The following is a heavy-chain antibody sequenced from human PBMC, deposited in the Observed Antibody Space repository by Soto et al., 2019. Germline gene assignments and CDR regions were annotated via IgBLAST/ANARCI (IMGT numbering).Heavy chain of an antibody. CDR1: GFNFGEFA. D-gene: IGHD3-16*02. J-gene: IGHJ4*02. Sequence: ESGGGSVQPGGSLRLSCAASGFNFGEFAVHWVRQTPGQGLEWVSGISWNGDDRDYADSVKGRFTISRDNARNSLYLQMNTLRGEDTALYYCAREISAALDYWGQGTLVIVSS. CDR3: AREISAALDY. CDR2: ISWNGDDR. V-gene: IGHV3-9*01.